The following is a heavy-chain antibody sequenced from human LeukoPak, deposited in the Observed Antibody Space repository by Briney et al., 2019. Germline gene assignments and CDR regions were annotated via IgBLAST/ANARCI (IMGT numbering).Heavy chain of an antibody. J-gene: IGHJ6*03. V-gene: IGHV3-66*02. D-gene: IGHD6-6*01. CDR1: GFTVRSNY. CDR3: ARIPSSIAARAGYYYYYMDV. CDR2: IYSGGST. Sequence: AGGSLRLSCAASGFTVRSNYMSWVRQAPGKGLEWVSIIYSGGSTYYADSVKGRFTISRDNSKNTLYLQMNSLRAEDTAVYYCARIPSSIAARAGYYYYYMDVWGKGTTVTVSS.